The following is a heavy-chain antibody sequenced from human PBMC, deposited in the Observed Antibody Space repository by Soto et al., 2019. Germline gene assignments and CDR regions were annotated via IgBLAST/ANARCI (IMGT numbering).Heavy chain of an antibody. V-gene: IGHV1-2*04. CDR2: INPNSGGT. CDR3: GSTYYNPSLKSRVTISVDTSKNQLSLKLSSVTAADTAVYYCARLTKYCSSTSCYNRYYYYYYYMDV. D-gene: IGHD3-10*01. J-gene: IGHJ6*03. Sequence: ASVKVSCKASGYTFTGYYMHWVRQAPGQGLEWMGWINPNSGGTNYAQKFQGWVTMTRDTSISTAYMELSRLRSDDTAVYYSGSTYYNPSLKSRVTISVDTSKNQLSLKLSSVTAADTAVYYCARLTKYCSSTSCYNRYYYYYYYMDVWGKGTTVTVSS. CDR1: GYTFTGYY.